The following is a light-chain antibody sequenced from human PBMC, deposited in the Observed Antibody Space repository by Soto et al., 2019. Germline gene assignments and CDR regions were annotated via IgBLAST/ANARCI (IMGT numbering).Light chain of an antibody. J-gene: IGKJ2*01. CDR3: QQSYRTPPT. CDR2: GSS. V-gene: IGKV1-12*01. CDR1: QGLGVW. Sequence: DIQMTQSPSSVSASVGDRVTITCRASQGLGVWLGWYQQKPGKAPQLLIFGSSGLQTGVPSRFSGSGSGTDFTLTISSLQPEDFATYYCQQSYRTPPTFGQGTKLEI.